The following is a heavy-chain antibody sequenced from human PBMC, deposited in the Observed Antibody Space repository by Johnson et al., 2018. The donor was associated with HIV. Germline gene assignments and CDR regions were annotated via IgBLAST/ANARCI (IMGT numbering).Heavy chain of an antibody. CDR1: RFTFSSYG. CDR2: ISYDGGNK. J-gene: IGHJ3*02. Sequence: QVQLVESGGGVVQPGRSLRLSCAASRFTFSSYGMHWVRQAPGKGLEWVAVISYDGGNKYYADSVKGRFTISRDNSKNTVDLQMGSLRAEDMAVYYCARGGISWFYDAFDIWGQGTMVTVSS. CDR3: ARGGISWFYDAFDI. D-gene: IGHD6-13*01. V-gene: IGHV3-30*03.